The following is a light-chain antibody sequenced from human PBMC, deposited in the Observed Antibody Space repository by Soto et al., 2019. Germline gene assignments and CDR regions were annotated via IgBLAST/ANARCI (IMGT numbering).Light chain of an antibody. Sequence: EIVMTQSPATLSVSPGDSATLSCRASQSISDNVAWYQQRPGLAPRLLIYHTSTRATGVPARFSASGSGTEFSLTISSLQSDDSAVYYCQRYDNWPLTFGGGTKVDI. CDR1: QSISDN. CDR3: QRYDNWPLT. CDR2: HTS. J-gene: IGKJ4*01. V-gene: IGKV3-15*01.